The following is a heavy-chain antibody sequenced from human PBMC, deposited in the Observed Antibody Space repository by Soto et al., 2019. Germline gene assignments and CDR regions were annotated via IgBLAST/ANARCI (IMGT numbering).Heavy chain of an antibody. CDR3: ASPGGIAVGDAFDI. D-gene: IGHD6-19*01. CDR1: GGSISSGGYY. CDR2: IYYSGST. J-gene: IGHJ3*02. Sequence: PSETLSLTCTVSGGSISSGGYYWSWIRQHPGKGPEWIGYIYYSGSTYYNPSLKSRVTISVDTSKNQFSLKLSSVTAADTAVYYCASPGGIAVGDAFDIWGQGTMVTVSS. V-gene: IGHV4-31*03.